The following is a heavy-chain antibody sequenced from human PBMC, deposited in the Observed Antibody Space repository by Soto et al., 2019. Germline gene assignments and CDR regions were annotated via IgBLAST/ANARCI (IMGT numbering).Heavy chain of an antibody. V-gene: IGHV4-34*01. J-gene: IGHJ4*02. D-gene: IGHD2-15*01. Sequence: QVQLQQWGAGLLKPSETLSLTCAVYGGSFSGYYWSWIRQPPGKGLEWIGEINHSGSTNYNPSLKSRVTISVDTSKNQSSLKLSSVTAADTAVYYCAREGYCSGGSCYSRTLDYWGQGTLVTVSS. CDR2: INHSGST. CDR3: AREGYCSGGSCYSRTLDY. CDR1: GGSFSGYY.